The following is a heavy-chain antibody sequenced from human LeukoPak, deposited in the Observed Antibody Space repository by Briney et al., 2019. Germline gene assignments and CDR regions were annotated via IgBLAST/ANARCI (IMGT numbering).Heavy chain of an antibody. Sequence: PGGSLRLSCAASRFTFSTYAMSWVRQAPGKGLEWVSSISDSGGSKYYADSVKGRFTISRDNSKNTVYLQMNSLRVEDTAVYYCARVLSGSWDWFDPWGQGTLVTVSS. J-gene: IGHJ5*02. D-gene: IGHD3-22*01. CDR3: ARVLSGSWDWFDP. CDR1: RFTFSTYA. CDR2: ISDSGGSK. V-gene: IGHV3-23*01.